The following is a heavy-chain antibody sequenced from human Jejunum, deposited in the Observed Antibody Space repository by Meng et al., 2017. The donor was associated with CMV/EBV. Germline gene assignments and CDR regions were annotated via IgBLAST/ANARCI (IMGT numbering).Heavy chain of an antibody. Sequence: EGGVVGAGGCLVPAGGSLRLSCAASGFTFSSNWMHWVRQAPGKGLVWVSHINSDGSDTNYADSVKGRFTISRDNAKNTLYLQMNSLRDEDTAVYYCARVEQEMCWGQGTLVTVSS. CDR1: GFTFSSNW. CDR2: INSDGSDT. V-gene: IGHV3-74*01. J-gene: IGHJ4*02. D-gene: IGHD1/OR15-1a*01. CDR3: ARVEQEMC.